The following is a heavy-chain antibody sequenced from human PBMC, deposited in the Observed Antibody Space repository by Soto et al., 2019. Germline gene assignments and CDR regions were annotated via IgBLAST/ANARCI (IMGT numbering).Heavy chain of an antibody. CDR3: AIAAARTHGMDV. D-gene: IGHD6-25*01. CDR2: IIPILGIT. V-gene: IGHV1-69*02. J-gene: IGHJ6*02. CDR1: GGTFSSYT. Sequence: QVQLVQSGAEVKKPESSVKVSCKASGGTFSSYTLRWVRQAPGQGLEWMGRIIPILGITNYAQKFQGRVTITADKSTSTAYMELSSLRSEDSGVYYCAIAAARTHGMDVWGQGTTVTVSS.